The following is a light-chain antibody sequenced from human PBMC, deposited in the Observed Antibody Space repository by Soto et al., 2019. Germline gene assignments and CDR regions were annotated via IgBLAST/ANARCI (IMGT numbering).Light chain of an antibody. CDR1: TGDVGAYNF. CDR2: DAT. Sequence: QSALTQPRSVSGSPGQSVTISCTGTTGDVGAYNFVSWYQHHPGKAPKLMIYDATEPPSGVPDRFSASKSGNTASLTISGLQAEDEADYFCCSSAGSFTWVFGGGTKLTVL. J-gene: IGLJ3*02. V-gene: IGLV2-11*01. CDR3: CSSAGSFTWV.